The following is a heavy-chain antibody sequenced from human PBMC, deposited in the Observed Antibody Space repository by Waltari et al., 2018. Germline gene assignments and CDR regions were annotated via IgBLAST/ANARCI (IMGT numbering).Heavy chain of an antibody. CDR3: VRVPEWGNYFDY. V-gene: IGHV3-21*01. CDR2: IKSTSAFI. Sequence: EVQVVESGGGLVKPGGSLGLSSAPHGFTFSTLNMTWVRQAPGKGLEWVSSIKSTSAFIYYADSVKGRFISSRDNAKSSLYQQMNSLRAEDTAIYYCVRVPEWGNYFDYWGQGTLVTVSS. CDR1: GFTFSTLN. J-gene: IGHJ4*02. D-gene: IGHD3-16*01.